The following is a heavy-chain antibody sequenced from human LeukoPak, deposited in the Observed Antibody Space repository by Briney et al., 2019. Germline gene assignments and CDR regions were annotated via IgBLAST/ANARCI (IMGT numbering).Heavy chain of an antibody. CDR3: AKVRLPVAGSFGW. D-gene: IGHD6-19*01. CDR1: GFTLSSYA. V-gene: IGHV3-23*01. J-gene: IGHJ4*02. CDR2: ISGSGGST. Sequence: GGSLRLSCAASGFTLSSYAMSWVRQAPGKGLEWVSAISGSGGSTYYADSVKGRFTISRDNSKNTLYLQMKSLRAEDTAVYYCAKVRLPVAGSFGWWGQGTLVTVSS.